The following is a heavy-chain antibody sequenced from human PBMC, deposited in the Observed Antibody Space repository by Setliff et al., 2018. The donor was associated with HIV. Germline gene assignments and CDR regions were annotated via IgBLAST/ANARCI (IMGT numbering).Heavy chain of an antibody. CDR1: GFIFSTYG. Sequence: PGESLRLSCAASGFIFSTYGMHWVRQAPGKGLEWVAFIRYDGSSKYYADSVKGRFTISRDQSKNTLYLQMTRLRTEDTSMYYCAKDPQQWLATGEYYFDYWGQGTLVTVSS. J-gene: IGHJ4*02. V-gene: IGHV3-30*02. CDR2: IRYDGSSK. CDR3: AKDPQQWLATGEYYFDY. D-gene: IGHD6-19*01.